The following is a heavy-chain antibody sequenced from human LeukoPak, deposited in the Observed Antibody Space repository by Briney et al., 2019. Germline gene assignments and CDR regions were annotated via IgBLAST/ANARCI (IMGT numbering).Heavy chain of an antibody. D-gene: IGHD3-9*01. CDR2: INHSGST. J-gene: IGHJ6*03. CDR1: GGSFSGYY. CDR3: ARGGRRWLAPLDMDV. V-gene: IGHV4-34*01. Sequence: PSETLSLTCAVYGGSFSGYYWSWIRQPPGKGLEWIGEINHSGSTNYNPSLKSRVTISVDTSKNQFSLKLSSVTAADTAVYYCARGGRRWLAPLDMDVWGKGTTVTVSS.